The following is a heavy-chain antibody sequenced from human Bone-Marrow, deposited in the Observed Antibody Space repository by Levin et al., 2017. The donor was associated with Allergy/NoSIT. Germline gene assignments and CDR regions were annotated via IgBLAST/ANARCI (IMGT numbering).Heavy chain of an antibody. D-gene: IGHD4-17*01. CDR2: IWNDGSKR. J-gene: IGHJ1*01. V-gene: IGHV3-30*02. CDR3: ATSQDHGDYTPLQP. Sequence: GGSLRLSCAASGFTFSSYGMHWVRQAPGKGLEWVAFIWNDGSKRHYLDSVKGRFTISRDNSKNTLYLQMNSLTVDDTAVYYCATSQDHGDYTPLQPWGQGTLVTVSA. CDR1: GFTFSSYG.